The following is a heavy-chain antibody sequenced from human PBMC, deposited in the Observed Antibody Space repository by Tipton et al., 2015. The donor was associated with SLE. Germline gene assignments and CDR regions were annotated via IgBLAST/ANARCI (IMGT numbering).Heavy chain of an antibody. CDR3: ARDKPGVFGVVTPFDY. J-gene: IGHJ4*02. D-gene: IGHD3-3*01. CDR1: GGSISSSSYY. CDR2: IYYSGST. Sequence: TLSLTCTVSGGSISSSSYYWGWIRQPPGKGLEWIGSIYYSGSTYYNPSLKSRVTISVDTSKNQFSLKLSSVTAADTAVYYCARDKPGVFGVVTPFDYWGQGTLVPVSS. V-gene: IGHV4-39*07.